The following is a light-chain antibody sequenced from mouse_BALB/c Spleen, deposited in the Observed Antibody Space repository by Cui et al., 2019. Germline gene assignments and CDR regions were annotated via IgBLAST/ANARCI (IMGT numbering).Light chain of an antibody. J-gene: IGKJ2*01. CDR1: QSLLNSGNQKNY. V-gene: IGKV8-28*01. CDR2: GAS. CDR3: QNDHSYPYT. Sequence: DIVLTQPPSYLSESAGEKVLMSFKSRQSLLNSGNQKNYLAWYQQKPGQPPKLLIYGASTRESGVPDRFTGSGSGTDFTLTISSVQAEDLAVYYCQNDHSYPYTFGGGTKLEIK.